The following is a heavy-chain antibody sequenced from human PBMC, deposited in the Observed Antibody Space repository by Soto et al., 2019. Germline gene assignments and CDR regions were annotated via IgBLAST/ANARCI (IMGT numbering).Heavy chain of an antibody. D-gene: IGHD1-26*01. CDR2: IYYSGTT. J-gene: IGHJ6*02. Sequence: SETLSLTCTVSGGSVSSNNYYWGWIRQPPGRGLEWISTIYYSGTTYYNPSLMSRVTISVDTSKNQFSLKLSSVTAADTAVYYCAGRVGATTPYYYYGMDVWGQGTTVTVSS. CDR3: AGRVGATTPYYYYGMDV. CDR1: GGSVSSNNYY. V-gene: IGHV4-39*01.